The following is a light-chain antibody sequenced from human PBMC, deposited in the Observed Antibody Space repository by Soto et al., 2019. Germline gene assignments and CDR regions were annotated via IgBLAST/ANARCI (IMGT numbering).Light chain of an antibody. CDR3: SSYTSTSTYV. CDR1: SSDIGNYNY. Sequence: QSALTQPDSVSGSPGQSVAISCTAASSDIGNYNYVSWYQQRPGKVPKLIIHDVSDRPSGVSDRFSGSKSGNTASLTISGLQAEDEADYYCSSYTSTSTYVVGTGTKVTVL. V-gene: IGLV2-14*03. CDR2: DVS. J-gene: IGLJ1*01.